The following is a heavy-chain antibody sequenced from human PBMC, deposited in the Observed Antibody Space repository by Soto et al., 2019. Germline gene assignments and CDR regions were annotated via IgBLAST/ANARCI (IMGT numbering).Heavy chain of an antibody. CDR1: GYSFTGHY. J-gene: IGHJ6*02. Sequence: ASVKVSCKASGYSFTGHYMHWVRRAPGQGLEWMGWVNLNTGGTDYAQEFQGRVTMTTATSIRTVYLEVTRLTFDDTAIYYCARDPSSFLGRVYGMDVWGQGTAVTVSS. CDR2: VNLNTGGT. V-gene: IGHV1-2*02. CDR3: ARDPSSFLGRVYGMDV.